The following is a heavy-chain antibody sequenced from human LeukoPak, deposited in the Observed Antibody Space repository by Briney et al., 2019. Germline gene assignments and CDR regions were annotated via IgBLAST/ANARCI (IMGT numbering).Heavy chain of an antibody. D-gene: IGHD2-21*02. CDR1: GDSVSSNSAV. CDR3: ARTSITPTN. Sequence: ASQTLSLTCAISGDSVSSNSAVWNWIRQSPSRGLEWLGRTYYRAKWYNDYAVSVKSRITINPDTSKNQFSLLLSSVTPEDTAVYYCARTSITPTNWGQGTLVTVSS. J-gene: IGHJ4*02. CDR2: TYYRAKWYN. V-gene: IGHV6-1*01.